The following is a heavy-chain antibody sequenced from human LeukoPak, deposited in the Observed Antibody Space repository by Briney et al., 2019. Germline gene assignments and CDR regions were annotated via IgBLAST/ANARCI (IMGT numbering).Heavy chain of an antibody. Sequence: ARSLRLSCAASGFTFSSYAMSWVRQAPGKGLEWVSAISGSGGSTYYADSVKGRFTISRDNSKNTLYLQMNSLKTEDTAVYYCTSFKDKDYSDSSGYYYWGQGTLVTVSS. CDR1: GFTFSSYA. D-gene: IGHD3-22*01. J-gene: IGHJ4*02. V-gene: IGHV3-23*01. CDR2: ISGSGGST. CDR3: TSFKDKDYSDSSGYYY.